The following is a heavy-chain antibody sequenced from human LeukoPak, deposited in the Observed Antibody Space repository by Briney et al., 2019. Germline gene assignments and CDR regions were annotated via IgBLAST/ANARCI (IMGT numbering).Heavy chain of an antibody. CDR3: VKDRGITMVRGVIGYYGMDV. V-gene: IGHV3-64D*06. CDR1: GFTFSSYA. Sequence: GGSLRLSCSASGFTFSSYAMHWVRQAPGKGLEYVSAISSNGGSTYYADSAKGRFTISRDNSKNTLYLQMSSLRAEDTAVCYCVKDRGITMVRGVIGYYGMDVWGKGTTVTVSS. CDR2: ISSNGGST. J-gene: IGHJ6*04. D-gene: IGHD3-10*01.